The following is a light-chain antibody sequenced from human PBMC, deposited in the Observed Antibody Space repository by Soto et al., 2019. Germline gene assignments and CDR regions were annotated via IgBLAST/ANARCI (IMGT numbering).Light chain of an antibody. CDR1: QSITNSY. CDR2: GAS. V-gene: IGKV3-20*01. Sequence: EIGLTQSPGTLSLSPGERATLSCRASQSITNSYLAWYQHKPGQAPRLLVYGASSRATGIPDRFSGSGSGTDFTLTISRLEPEDFAVYYCQQYGSSRFTFGPGTKVDVK. J-gene: IGKJ3*01. CDR3: QQYGSSRFT.